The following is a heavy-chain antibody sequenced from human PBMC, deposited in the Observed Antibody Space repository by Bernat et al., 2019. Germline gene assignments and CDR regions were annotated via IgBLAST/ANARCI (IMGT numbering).Heavy chain of an antibody. CDR2: INAGNGNT. J-gene: IGHJ4*02. CDR3: ARGDWDYYDSSGPDY. D-gene: IGHD3-22*01. V-gene: IGHV1-3*01. CDR1: GYTFTSYA. Sequence: VQLVQSGAEVKKPGASVKVSCKASGYTFTSYAMHWVRQAPGQRLEWMGWINAGNGNTKYSQKFQGRVTITRDTSASTAYMELSSLRSEDTAVYYCARGDWDYYDSSGPDYWGQGTLVTVSS.